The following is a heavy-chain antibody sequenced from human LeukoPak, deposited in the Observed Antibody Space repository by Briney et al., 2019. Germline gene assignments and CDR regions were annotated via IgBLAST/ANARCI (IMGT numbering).Heavy chain of an antibody. CDR1: GGSVSSGSYY. J-gene: IGHJ4*02. D-gene: IGHD2-8*02. Sequence: PSETLSLTCTVSGGSVSSGSYYWSWIRQPPGKGLEWIGYIYYSGSTNYNPSLKSRVTISVDTSKNQFSLKLSSVTAADTAVYYCAREGKGGWWDPLDYWGQGTLVTVSS. V-gene: IGHV4-61*01. CDR3: AREGKGGWWDPLDY. CDR2: IYYSGST.